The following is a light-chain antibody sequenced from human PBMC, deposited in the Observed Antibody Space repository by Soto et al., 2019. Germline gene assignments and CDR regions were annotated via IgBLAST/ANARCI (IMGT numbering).Light chain of an antibody. CDR1: QSVSDN. Sequence: EIVLTQSPATLSVSPGERVTLSCRASQSVSDNLAWYQQKPGQAPRLLIYGASIMATDIPARFSGSGSGTEFSLTISSLQSEDFAVYYCQQYNDWPLTFGGGTKVEIK. V-gene: IGKV3D-15*01. CDR2: GAS. CDR3: QQYNDWPLT. J-gene: IGKJ4*02.